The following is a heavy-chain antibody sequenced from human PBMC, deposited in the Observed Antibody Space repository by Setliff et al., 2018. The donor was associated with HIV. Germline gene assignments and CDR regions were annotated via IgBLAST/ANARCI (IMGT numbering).Heavy chain of an antibody. Sequence: ASVKVSCKVSRYTLTELSMHWVRQAPGKGLEWVGSFDPEHRKTLYAQKFQGRVTMTQDTSTDTAYMELGSMRSDDTAVYYCAAKRRYNYDLKGPLDYWAQGTLVTVSS. V-gene: IGHV1-24*01. J-gene: IGHJ4*02. D-gene: IGHD5-18*01. CDR3: AAKRRYNYDLKGPLDY. CDR1: RYTLTELS. CDR2: FDPEHRKT.